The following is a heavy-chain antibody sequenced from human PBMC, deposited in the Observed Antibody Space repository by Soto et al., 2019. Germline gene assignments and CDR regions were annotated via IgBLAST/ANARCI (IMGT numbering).Heavy chain of an antibody. CDR1: GFSLSTSGVG. CDR3: AHLPYGDYVAY. D-gene: IGHD4-17*01. J-gene: IGHJ4*02. CDR2: IYWDDDK. V-gene: IGHV2-5*02. Sequence: QITLKESGPTLVKPTQTLTLTCTFSGFSLSTSGVGVGWIRQPPGKALEWLALIYWDDDKRYSPSLKSRLTITKDTSNNQVVLTMTNMDPVDTATYFCAHLPYGDYVAYWGQGTLVTVSS.